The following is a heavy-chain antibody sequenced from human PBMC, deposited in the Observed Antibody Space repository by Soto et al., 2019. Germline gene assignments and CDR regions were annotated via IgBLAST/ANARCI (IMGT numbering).Heavy chain of an antibody. CDR3: ARIHYGGNSWGGGIDY. D-gene: IGHD4-17*01. CDR1: GFSLSNARMG. V-gene: IGHV2-26*01. CDR2: IFSNDEK. J-gene: IGHJ4*02. Sequence: QVTLKESGPVLVKPTEPLTLTCTVSGFSLSNARMGVSWIRQPPGKALEWLAHIFSNDEKSYSTSLKSRLTIPKDTSKSQVVLTMTNKDPVDTATYYCARIHYGGNSWGGGIDYWGQGTLVTVSS.